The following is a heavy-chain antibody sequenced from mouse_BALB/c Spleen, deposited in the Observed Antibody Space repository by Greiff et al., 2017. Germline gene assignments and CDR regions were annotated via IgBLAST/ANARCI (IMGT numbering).Heavy chain of an antibody. Sequence: QVQLQQSGAELMKPGASVKISCKATGYTFSSYWIEWVKQRPGHGLEWIGEILPGSGSTNYNEKFKGKATFTADTSSNTAYMQLSSLTSEDSAVYYCANTARASYAMDYWGQGTSVTVSS. CDR1: GYTFSSYW. CDR3: ANTARASYAMDY. D-gene: IGHD3-1*01. CDR2: ILPGSGST. V-gene: IGHV1-9*01. J-gene: IGHJ4*01.